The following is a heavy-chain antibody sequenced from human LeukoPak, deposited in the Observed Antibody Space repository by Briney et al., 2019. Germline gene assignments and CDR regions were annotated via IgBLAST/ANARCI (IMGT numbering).Heavy chain of an antibody. V-gene: IGHV3-21*01. CDR1: RFTSSSYS. D-gene: IGHD3-3*01. CDR3: ASWEWFLSHY. J-gene: IGHJ4*02. Sequence: GGSLRLSCAASRFTSSSYSMNWVRQAPGKGLEWVSSISSSSSYIYYADSVKGRFTISRDNAKNSLYLQMNSLRAEDTAVYYCASWEWFLSHYWGQGTLVTVSS. CDR2: ISSSSSYI.